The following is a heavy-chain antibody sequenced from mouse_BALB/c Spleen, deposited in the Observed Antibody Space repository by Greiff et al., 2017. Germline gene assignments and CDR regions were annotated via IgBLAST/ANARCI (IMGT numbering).Heavy chain of an antibody. D-gene: IGHD2-1*01. CDR2: ILPGSGST. V-gene: IGHV1-9*01. CDR3: ARRDYGNPFAY. CDR1: GYSFTSYW. J-gene: IGHJ3*01. Sequence: VQLQQPGAELVRPGASVKLSCKASGYSFTSYWMNWVKQRPGQGLEWIGEILPGSGSTNYNEKFKGKATFTADTSSNTAYMQLSSLTSEDSAVYYCARRDYGNPFAYWGQGTLVTVSA.